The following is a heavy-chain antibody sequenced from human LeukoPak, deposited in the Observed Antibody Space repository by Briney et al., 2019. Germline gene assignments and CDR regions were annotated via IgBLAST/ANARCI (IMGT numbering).Heavy chain of an antibody. CDR1: GFTFSSYW. CDR3: ARDSPSGPLLV. CDR2: IKQDGSEK. Sequence: GGSLRLSCAASGFTFSSYWMSWVRQAPGKGLEWVANIKQDGSEKYYVDSVKGRFTISRDNAKNSLYLQMNRLRAEDTAVYYCARDSPSGPLLVWGQGTMVTVSS. D-gene: IGHD2-15*01. V-gene: IGHV3-7*01. J-gene: IGHJ3*01.